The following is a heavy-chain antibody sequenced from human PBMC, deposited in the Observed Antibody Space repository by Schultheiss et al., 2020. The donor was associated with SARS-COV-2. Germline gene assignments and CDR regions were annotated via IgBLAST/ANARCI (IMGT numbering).Heavy chain of an antibody. Sequence: GGSLRLSCAASGFTFSSYAMHWVRQAPGKGLEWVAVISYDGSNKYYADSVRGRFTISRDNSKNTLYLQMNSLRAEDTAVYYCAREREGRGSALRYSSSSGFDYWGQGTLVTVSS. V-gene: IGHV3-30-3*01. CDR2: ISYDGSNK. CDR1: GFTFSSYA. J-gene: IGHJ4*02. D-gene: IGHD6-6*01. CDR3: AREREGRGSALRYSSSSGFDY.